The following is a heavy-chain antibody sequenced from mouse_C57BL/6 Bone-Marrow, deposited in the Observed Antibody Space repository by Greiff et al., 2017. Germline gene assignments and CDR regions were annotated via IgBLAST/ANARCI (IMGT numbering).Heavy chain of an antibody. CDR3: ASLLWLRRGAWFAY. CDR1: GFSLTSYG. D-gene: IGHD2-2*01. CDR2: IWGVGST. J-gene: IGHJ3*01. V-gene: IGHV2-6*01. Sequence: QVQLQQSGPGLVAPSQSLSITCTVSGFSLTSYGVDWVRQSPGKGLEWLGVIWGVGSTNYNSALKSRLSISKDNSKSQVFLKMNSLQTDDTAMYYCASLLWLRRGAWFAYWGQGTLVTVSA.